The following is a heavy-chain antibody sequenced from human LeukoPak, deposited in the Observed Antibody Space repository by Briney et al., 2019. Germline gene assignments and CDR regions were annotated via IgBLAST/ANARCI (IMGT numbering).Heavy chain of an antibody. J-gene: IGHJ4*02. CDR2: ITWNSYSM. V-gene: IGHV3-9*03. D-gene: IGHD1-26*01. CDR1: GFTFDGYA. CDR3: AKSVGATTGGFDY. Sequence: GGSLRLSCAASGFTFDGYAMHWVRQAPGKGLEWVSGITWNSYSMGYADSVKGRFTITRDNAKNSLFLQMNSLRAGDVALYYCAKSVGATTGGFDYWGQGTLVTVSS.